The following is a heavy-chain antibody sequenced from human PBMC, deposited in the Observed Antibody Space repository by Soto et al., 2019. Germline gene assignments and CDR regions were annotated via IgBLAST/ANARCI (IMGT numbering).Heavy chain of an antibody. CDR2: MTPKRETP. CDR3: ARGGDGFWSGETYHYAMDV. J-gene: IGHJ6*02. V-gene: IGHV1-8*01. CDR1: GYDFNIYD. Sequence: QVHLVQSWAEVKTPGASVKVSCTATGYDFNIYDIHWVRQSTGQGLEWMGWMTPKRETPGYAPKFHGRFTMTRDTSRSAVYMELSSLGSADTAVNFWARGGDGFWSGETYHYAMDVWGQWTTVTVS. D-gene: IGHD3-3*01.